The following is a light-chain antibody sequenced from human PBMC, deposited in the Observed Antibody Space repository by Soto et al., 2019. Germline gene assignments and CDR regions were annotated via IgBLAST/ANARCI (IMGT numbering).Light chain of an antibody. CDR1: SGHSSYA. J-gene: IGLJ2*01. Sequence: QLVLTQSPSASASLGASVKLTCTLSSGHSSYAIAWHQKQPGKGPRYLMDPNNDGSHTKGDGIPDRFSGSSSGAERYLIISSLQSEDEADYYCQTWGTGFQVFGGGTQLTVL. CDR2: PNNDGSH. V-gene: IGLV4-69*01. CDR3: QTWGTGFQV.